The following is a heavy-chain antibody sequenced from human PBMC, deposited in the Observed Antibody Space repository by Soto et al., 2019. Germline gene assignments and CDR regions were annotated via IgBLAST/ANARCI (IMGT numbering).Heavy chain of an antibody. Sequence: GESLKISCKGSGHIFTNYWIAWVRQMPGKGLEWMGIIYPSNSNTRHSPSFQGQVTISVDKSINTAYLQWSSLKASDTAMYYCAGLEVSGYGHNSFDIWGQGTMVTVSS. J-gene: IGHJ3*02. CDR1: GHIFTNYW. CDR2: IYPSNSNT. CDR3: AGLEVSGYGHNSFDI. V-gene: IGHV5-51*01. D-gene: IGHD5-18*01.